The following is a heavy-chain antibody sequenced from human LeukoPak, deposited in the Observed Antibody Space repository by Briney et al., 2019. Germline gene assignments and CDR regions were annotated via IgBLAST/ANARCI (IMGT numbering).Heavy chain of an antibody. CDR2: GGNMGST. Sequence: TSETLSLTCTASGGSLSVYYWSSFRQPPGKPLEWMGEGGNMGSTTYSPCVRSRVTISGDTSRNQFSLKLSSVTAADTAVYYCARAGPGGPFDYWGQGTQVTVSS. CDR1: GGSLSVYY. J-gene: IGHJ4*02. CDR3: ARAGPGGPFDY. V-gene: IGHV4-4*09. D-gene: IGHD2-8*02.